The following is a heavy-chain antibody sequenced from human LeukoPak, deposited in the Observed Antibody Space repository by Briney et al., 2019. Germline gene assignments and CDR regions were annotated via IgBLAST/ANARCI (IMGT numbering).Heavy chain of an antibody. V-gene: IGHV3-13*01. Sequence: GGSLRLSCAASGFTLSDYDMHWVCQATGKGLEWVSAIGTAGDTYYTGSVKGRFTISRENAKNSLYLQMNSLRAGDTAVYYCARVAKERVGGVYYFDYWGQGTLVTVSS. J-gene: IGHJ4*02. D-gene: IGHD1-1*01. CDR1: GFTLSDYD. CDR2: IGTAGDT. CDR3: ARVAKERVGGVYYFDY.